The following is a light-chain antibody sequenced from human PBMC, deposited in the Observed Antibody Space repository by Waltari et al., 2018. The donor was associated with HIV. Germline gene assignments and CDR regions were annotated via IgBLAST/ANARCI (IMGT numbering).Light chain of an antibody. J-gene: IGKJ4*01. Sequence: EVVMTQSPARLPLSPGERATLSCRASQSVSSYLAWYQQKPGQAPRLLIYGASTRATGVPARFSGSGSGTEFTLTISNLQSDDLALYYCQQYHIWSRGTFGGGTKVEIK. CDR1: QSVSSY. CDR2: GAS. CDR3: QQYHIWSRGT. V-gene: IGKV3-15*01.